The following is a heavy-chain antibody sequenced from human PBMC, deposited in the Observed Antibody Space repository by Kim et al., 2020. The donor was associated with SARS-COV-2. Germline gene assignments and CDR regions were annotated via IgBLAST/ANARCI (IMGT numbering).Heavy chain of an antibody. Sequence: GGSLRLSCAVSGFPFSSYWMSWVRQAPGKGLEWVANIAPDGGRRFHVDSVTGHFAISRDNTKNSLYLQMNSLRAEDTAMYYCASERGNSGECRFDSWGQGTLVTVSS. J-gene: IGHJ5*01. CDR3: ASERGNSGECRFDS. CDR1: GFPFSSYW. CDR2: IAPDGGRR. V-gene: IGHV3-7*03. D-gene: IGHD7-27*01.